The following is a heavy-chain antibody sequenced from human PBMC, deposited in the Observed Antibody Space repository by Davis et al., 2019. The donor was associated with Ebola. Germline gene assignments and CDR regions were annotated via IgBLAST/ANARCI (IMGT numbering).Heavy chain of an antibody. Sequence: AASVKVSCKASGGTFSSDGISWVRQAPGQGLEWMGRIIPILGIANYAPKFQGRVTITADKSTSTANMEVNSLRSEDTAVYYCARGGTWNLDYGMDVWGQGTTVTVSS. CDR2: IIPILGIA. CDR3: ARGGTWNLDYGMDV. CDR1: GGTFSSDG. J-gene: IGHJ6*02. V-gene: IGHV1-69*10. D-gene: IGHD1-1*01.